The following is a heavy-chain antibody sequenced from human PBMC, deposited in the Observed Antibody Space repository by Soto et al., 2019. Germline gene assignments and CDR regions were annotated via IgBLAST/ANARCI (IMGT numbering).Heavy chain of an antibody. CDR1: RFTFSTYW. CDR3: AGGNALDV. Sequence: PGGSLRLSCAASRFTFSTYWMTWVRQTPGEGLEWVANIHQDGNEKYYMDSVKGRFTISRDNAKNSLYLQMTSLRAEDTAVYYCAGGNALDVWGQGTTVTVSS. V-gene: IGHV3-7*01. J-gene: IGHJ6*02. CDR2: IHQDGNEK.